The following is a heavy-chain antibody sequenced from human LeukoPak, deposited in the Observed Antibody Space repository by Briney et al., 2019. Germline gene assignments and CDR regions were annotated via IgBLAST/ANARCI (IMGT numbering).Heavy chain of an antibody. J-gene: IGHJ3*02. CDR1: GYSISSGYY. D-gene: IGHD3-22*01. CDR2: IYHSGST. V-gene: IGHV4-38-2*02. Sequence: SETLSLTCTVSGYSISSGYYWGWIRQPPGKGLEWIGSIYHSGSTYYNPSLKSRVTISVDTSKNQFSLKLSSVNAADTAVYYCAMMYYYDSSGYFSGDAFDIWGQGTMVTVSS. CDR3: AMMYYYDSSGYFSGDAFDI.